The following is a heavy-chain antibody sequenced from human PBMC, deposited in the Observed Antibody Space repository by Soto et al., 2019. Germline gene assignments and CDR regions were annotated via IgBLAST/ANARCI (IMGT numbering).Heavy chain of an antibody. Sequence: QVQLVESGGGVVQPGRSLRLSCAASGFAFSAYGMHWVRQAPGKGLEWVAMIYYDGSNKYYADSVKGRFTISRDNSKNNLYLQMSSLRVEDTALYYCARVGVTVTSDYWGQGTLVTVSS. CDR1: GFAFSAYG. V-gene: IGHV3-33*01. CDR2: IYYDGSNK. J-gene: IGHJ4*02. D-gene: IGHD4-17*01. CDR3: ARVGVTVTSDY.